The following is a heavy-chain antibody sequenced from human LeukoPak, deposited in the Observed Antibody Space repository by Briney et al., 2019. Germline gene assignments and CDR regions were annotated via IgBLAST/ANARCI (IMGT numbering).Heavy chain of an antibody. Sequence: GRSLRLSCAASGFTFSSYGMHWVRQAPGKGLEWVAVISYDGSNKYYADSVKGRFTISRDNSKNTLYLQMNSLRAEDTAVYYCAKVITMVRGVYDAFNIWGQGTMVTVSS. CDR1: GFTFSSYG. CDR3: AKVITMVRGVYDAFNI. J-gene: IGHJ3*02. V-gene: IGHV3-30*18. CDR2: ISYDGSNK. D-gene: IGHD3-10*01.